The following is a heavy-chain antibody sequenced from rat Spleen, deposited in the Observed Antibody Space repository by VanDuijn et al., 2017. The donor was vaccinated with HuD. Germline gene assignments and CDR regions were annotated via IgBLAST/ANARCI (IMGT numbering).Heavy chain of an antibody. D-gene: IGHD1-11*01. CDR2: SVYDGIRT. CDR3: ARGVADY. Sequence: EVQLVESGGGLVQPGRSLKFSCAASGFTFSDYNMAWVRQAPKKGLESVATSVYDGIRTYYPDSVKGRFTISRDNAKSTLYLQMNSLRSDDTATYYCARGVADYWGQGVMVTVSS. V-gene: IGHV5S10*01. J-gene: IGHJ2*01. CDR1: GFTFSDYN.